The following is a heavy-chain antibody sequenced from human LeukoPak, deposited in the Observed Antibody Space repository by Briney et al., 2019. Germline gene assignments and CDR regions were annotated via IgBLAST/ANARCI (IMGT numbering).Heavy chain of an antibody. Sequence: AASVKVSCKTSGYSFTDYYIHWVRQAPGQGLEWMGWINTKSGRTSSARKFQGRVTMTRDPSITTVYMDMAWLTSDDTAIYFCARADFIDAGPYLIGPWGQGTLATVSS. CDR3: ARADFIDAGPYLIGP. V-gene: IGHV1-2*02. CDR1: GYSFTDYY. J-gene: IGHJ5*02. D-gene: IGHD3-3*01. CDR2: INTKSGRT.